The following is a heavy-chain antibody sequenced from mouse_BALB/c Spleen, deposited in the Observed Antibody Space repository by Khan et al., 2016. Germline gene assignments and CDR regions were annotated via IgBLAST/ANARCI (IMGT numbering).Heavy chain of an antibody. CDR3: ARYYDDDGYWYFDV. Sequence: QIQLVQSGPELKKPGETVKISCKASGYTFTNYGMNWVKQAPGKGLKWMGWMNTYTGEPTYADDFKGRFAFSLKTSARTAYLQINIRENEDTATYFCARYYDDDGYWYFDVWGAGTTVTVSS. J-gene: IGHJ1*01. V-gene: IGHV9-3-1*01. CDR1: GYTFTNYG. CDR2: MNTYTGEP. D-gene: IGHD2-4*01.